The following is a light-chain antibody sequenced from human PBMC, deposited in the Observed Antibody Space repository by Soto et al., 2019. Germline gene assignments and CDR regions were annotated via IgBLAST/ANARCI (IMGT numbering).Light chain of an antibody. CDR3: QSYDRSLSGLV. CDR1: SSNIGADFG. J-gene: IGLJ3*02. V-gene: IGLV1-40*01. Sequence: QSVLTQPPSVSGAPGQTITISCTGSSSNIGADFGVHWYQQLPGAAPKLVIFVNTNRPSGVPDRFSGSKSGTSASLAITGRQAEDEADYYCQSYDRSLSGLVFGTGTKLTVL. CDR2: VNT.